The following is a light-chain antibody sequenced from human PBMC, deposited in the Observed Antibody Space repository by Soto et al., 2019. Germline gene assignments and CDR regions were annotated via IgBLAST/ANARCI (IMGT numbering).Light chain of an antibody. CDR3: SSFTSSITHV. Sequence: QSALTQPASVSGSPGQSITISCTGTSGDVGGYNYVSWYQQYPGKAPKLLIYGVSYRPSGVSNRFSGSKSGNTASLTISGLQAEDEADYYCSSFTSSITHVFGGATKVTVL. J-gene: IGLJ2*01. V-gene: IGLV2-14*01. CDR2: GVS. CDR1: SGDVGGYNY.